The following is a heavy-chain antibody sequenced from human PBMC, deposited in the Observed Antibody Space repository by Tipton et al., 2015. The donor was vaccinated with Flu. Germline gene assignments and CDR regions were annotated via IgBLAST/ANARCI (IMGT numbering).Heavy chain of an antibody. CDR3: AVVGATVHSIPRPHY. CDR2: IIPIFGAA. J-gene: IGHJ4*02. D-gene: IGHD1-26*01. Sequence: QVQLVQSGAEVKKPGSSVKVSCKASGGPFSSYNINWVRQAPGQGLEWVGGIIPIFGAATYAQKFQGRVTITADESTSTAYMDLSSLKSEDTAIYYYAVVGATVHSIPRPHYWGQGTLVTVSS. V-gene: IGHV1-69*01. CDR1: GGPFSSYN.